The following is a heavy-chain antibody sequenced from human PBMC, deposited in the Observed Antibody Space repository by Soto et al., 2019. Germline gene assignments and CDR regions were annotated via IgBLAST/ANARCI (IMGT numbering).Heavy chain of an antibody. V-gene: IGHV1-46*03. D-gene: IGHD2-15*01. CDR2: INPSGST. J-gene: IGHJ4*01. CDR1: GYTFTSYY. CDR3: ARVYCSGGSCYSIDY. Sequence: ASVKVSWKASGYTFTSYYMHWVRQAPGQGLEWMGIINPSGSTSYAQKFQGRVTMTRDTSTSTVYMELSSLRSEDTAVYSCARVYCSGGSCYSIDYWG.